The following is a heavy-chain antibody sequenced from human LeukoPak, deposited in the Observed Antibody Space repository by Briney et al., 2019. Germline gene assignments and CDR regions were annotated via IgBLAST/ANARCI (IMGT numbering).Heavy chain of an antibody. V-gene: IGHV3-48*03. CDR2: ISSSGSTI. CDR1: GFTFISYG. D-gene: IGHD3-3*01. CDR3: ARDPQYYDFWSGYFGWFDP. J-gene: IGHJ5*02. Sequence: GGYLRLSCAAYGFTFISYGVNWVRQAPGKGLEWVSYISSSGSTIYYADSVKGRFTISRDNAKNSLYLQMNSLRAEDTAVYYCARDPQYYDFWSGYFGWFDPWGQGTLVTVSS.